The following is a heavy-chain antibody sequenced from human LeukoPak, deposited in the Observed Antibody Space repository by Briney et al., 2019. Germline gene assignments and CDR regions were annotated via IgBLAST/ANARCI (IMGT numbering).Heavy chain of an antibody. D-gene: IGHD5-12*01. CDR2: ISSSSSYI. Sequence: GGSLRLSCAASGFTFSSYSMNWVRQAPGKGLEWVSSISSSSSYIYYADSVKGRFTVSRDNAKNSLYLQMNSLRAENTAVYYCVGPAYSGYDPQAFDIWGQGTMVTVSS. CDR1: GFTFSSYS. J-gene: IGHJ3*02. V-gene: IGHV3-21*01. CDR3: VGPAYSGYDPQAFDI.